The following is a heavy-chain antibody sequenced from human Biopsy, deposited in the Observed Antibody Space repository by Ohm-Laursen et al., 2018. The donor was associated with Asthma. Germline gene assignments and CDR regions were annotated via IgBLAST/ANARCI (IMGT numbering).Heavy chain of an antibody. Sequence: SETLSLTCTVYGGYLTGHYWNWIRQPPGKGLEWIGEIDQSGYTNYNPSLKSRVTISADTSKNQFHLNLSSVTAADTAVYFWPRAAITGIRGWFDPWGQGTQVTVSS. D-gene: IGHD1-20*01. CDR1: GGYLTGHY. CDR3: PRAAITGIRGWFDP. CDR2: IDQSGYT. V-gene: IGHV4-34*01. J-gene: IGHJ5*02.